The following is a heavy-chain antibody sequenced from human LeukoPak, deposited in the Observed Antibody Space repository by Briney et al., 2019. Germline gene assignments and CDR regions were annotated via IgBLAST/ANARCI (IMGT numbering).Heavy chain of an antibody. J-gene: IGHJ4*02. V-gene: IGHV3-30*02. CDR2: IRDDGSTR. CDR1: GFTFSRSG. CDR3: AKVPHSWGLFDS. Sequence: GGSLRLSCAASGFTFSRSGLHWVRQAPGKGLEWVAFIRDDGSTRYHADSVKGRFTVSRDNSKNTLYLHMDSLRTEDTAVYYCAKVPHSWGLFDSWGQGTLVTVSS. D-gene: IGHD3-16*01.